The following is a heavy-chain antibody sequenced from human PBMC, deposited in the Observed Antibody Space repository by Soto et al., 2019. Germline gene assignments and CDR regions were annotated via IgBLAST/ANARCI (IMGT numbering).Heavy chain of an antibody. D-gene: IGHD3-22*01. CDR1: GFTFSNYA. CDR2: ITGTGGST. V-gene: IGHV3-23*01. CDR3: AKDRVITMVVVTVLLGY. J-gene: IGHJ4*02. Sequence: EVQRLESGGGLVQPGGSLRLSCAASGFTFSNYAMSWVRQAPGKGLEWVSGITGTGGSTYYGDSVKGRFTISRDNYRNTLYLQMNSLSAEDTAVYYCAKDRVITMVVVTVLLGYWGQGTLVTVSS.